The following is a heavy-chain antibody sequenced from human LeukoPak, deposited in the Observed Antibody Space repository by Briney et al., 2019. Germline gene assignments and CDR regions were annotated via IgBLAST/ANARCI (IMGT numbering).Heavy chain of an antibody. CDR3: ARTSSGIDY. D-gene: IGHD3-22*01. V-gene: IGHV4-38-2*01. CDR1: GYSISSGYY. Sequence: SETLSLTCAVSGYSISSGYYWGWIRQPPGKGLEWIGSIYHSGSTYYNPSLKSRVTISVDTSKNQFSLKLSSVTAADTAVYYCARTSSGIDYWGQGTLVTVFS. J-gene: IGHJ4*02. CDR2: IYHSGST.